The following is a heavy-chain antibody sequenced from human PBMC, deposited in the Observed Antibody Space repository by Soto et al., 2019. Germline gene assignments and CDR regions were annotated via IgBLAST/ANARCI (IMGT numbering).Heavy chain of an antibody. D-gene: IGHD4-17*01. Sequence: HPGGSLRLSCSASGFIFRSYAMHWVRQAPGKGLEWVAAISYDGNNNYYADSVKGRFTISRDNSKNMLYLQMNSLRGQDTAMYYCARVWVYYGDYLNSVNNWGPGTLVTVS. CDR1: GFIFRSYA. CDR3: ARVWVYYGDYLNSVNN. CDR2: ISYDGNNN. V-gene: IGHV3-30-3*01. J-gene: IGHJ4*02.